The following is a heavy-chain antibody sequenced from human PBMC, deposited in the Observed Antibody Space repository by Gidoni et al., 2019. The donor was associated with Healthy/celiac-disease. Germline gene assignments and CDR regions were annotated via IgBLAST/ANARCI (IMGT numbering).Heavy chain of an antibody. Sequence: QVQLQESGPGLVKPSQTLSLPCTVSGGSISSGDYYWSWIRQPPGKGLEWIGYIYYSGSTYYNPSLKSRVTISVDTSKNQFSLKLSSVTAADTAVYYCAREEAYCGGDCSQGSRADAFDIWGQGTMVTVSS. D-gene: IGHD2-21*01. CDR1: GGSISSGDYY. CDR3: AREEAYCGGDCSQGSRADAFDI. CDR2: IYYSGST. V-gene: IGHV4-30-4*01. J-gene: IGHJ3*02.